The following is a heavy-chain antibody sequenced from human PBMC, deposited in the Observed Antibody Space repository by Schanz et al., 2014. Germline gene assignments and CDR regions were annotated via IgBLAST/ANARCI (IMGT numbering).Heavy chain of an antibody. CDR2: ISAYSGNS. V-gene: IGHV1-18*01. J-gene: IGHJ6*02. D-gene: IGHD1-26*01. Sequence: QVQLVQSGAEVKKPGASVKVSCKASGYTLTGFGVSWVRQAPGQGPEWMGWISAYSGNSKYAQKLQGRVTMTTDTYTNKAYMELRSMTSDDPAVYYCAGFNSGSHSAPYYCYGMDVWGQGTPVTVSS. CDR1: GYTLTGFG. CDR3: AGFNSGSHSAPYYCYGMDV.